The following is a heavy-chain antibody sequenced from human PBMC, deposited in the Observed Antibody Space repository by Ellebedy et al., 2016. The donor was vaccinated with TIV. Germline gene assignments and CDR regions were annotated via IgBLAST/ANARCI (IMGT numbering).Heavy chain of an antibody. D-gene: IGHD5-24*01. V-gene: IGHV3-9*01. CDR3: ARDRDSSIDC. CDR1: GFTFDDYA. CDR2: ISWNSGSI. Sequence: GGSLRLXXAASGFTFDDYAMHWVRQAPGKGLEWVSGISWNSGSIGYADSVKGRFTISRDNAKNTLHLQMNSLRAEDTAMYYCARDRDSSIDCWGQGTRVTVSS. J-gene: IGHJ4*02.